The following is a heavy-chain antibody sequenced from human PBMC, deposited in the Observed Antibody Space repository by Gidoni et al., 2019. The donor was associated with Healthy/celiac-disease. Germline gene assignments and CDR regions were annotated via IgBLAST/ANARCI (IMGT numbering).Heavy chain of an antibody. CDR3: AREPARGGWFDP. Sequence: QVQLQESGPGLVKPSETLSLTCTVSGYSISSGYYWGWIRQPPGKGLEWIGSIYHSGSTYYNPSLKSRVTISVDTSKNQFSLKLSSVTAADTAVYYCAREPARGGWFDPWGQGTLVTVSS. J-gene: IGHJ5*02. V-gene: IGHV4-38-2*02. D-gene: IGHD6-6*01. CDR1: GYSISSGYY. CDR2: IYHSGST.